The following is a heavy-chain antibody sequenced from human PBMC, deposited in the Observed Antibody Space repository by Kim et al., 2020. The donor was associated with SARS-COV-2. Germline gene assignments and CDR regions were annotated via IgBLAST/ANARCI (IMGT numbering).Heavy chain of an antibody. Sequence: SVKVSCKASGGTFSSYAISWVRQAPGQGLEWMGGIIPIFGTANYAQKFQGRVTITADESTSTAYMELSSLRSEDTAVYYCATKGATWIQLWFPLEYWGQGTLVTVSS. CDR3: ATKGATWIQLWFPLEY. D-gene: IGHD5-18*01. V-gene: IGHV1-69*13. CDR1: GGTFSSYA. J-gene: IGHJ4*02. CDR2: IIPIFGTA.